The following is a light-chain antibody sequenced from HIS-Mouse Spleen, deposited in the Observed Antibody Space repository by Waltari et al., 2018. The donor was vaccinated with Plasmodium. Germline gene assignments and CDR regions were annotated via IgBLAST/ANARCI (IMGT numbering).Light chain of an antibody. V-gene: IGLV1-44*01. CDR3: AAWDDSLNGHVV. CDR2: SNN. Sequence: QSVLTQPPSASGTPGQRVTISCSGSSSNIGRNTVTWYQQLPGTAPKRLIYSNNQRPSGVPDRFSGSKSGTSASRAISGLQSEDEADYYCAAWDDSLNGHVVFGGGTKLTVL. J-gene: IGLJ2*01. CDR1: SSNIGRNT.